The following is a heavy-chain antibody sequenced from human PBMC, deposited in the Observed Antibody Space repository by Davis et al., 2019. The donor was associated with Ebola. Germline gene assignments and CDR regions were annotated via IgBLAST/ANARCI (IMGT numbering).Heavy chain of an antibody. Sequence: PSETLSLTCTVSGGSISSSSYYWGWIRQPPGKGLEWIGSIYYSGSTYYNPSLKSRVTISVDTSKNQFSLKLSSVTAADTAVYYCRSYQLLYGPDYYYYYGMDVWGQGTTVTVSS. V-gene: IGHV4-39*01. D-gene: IGHD2-2*02. CDR3: RSYQLLYGPDYYYYYGMDV. CDR2: IYYSGST. J-gene: IGHJ6*02. CDR1: GGSISSSSYY.